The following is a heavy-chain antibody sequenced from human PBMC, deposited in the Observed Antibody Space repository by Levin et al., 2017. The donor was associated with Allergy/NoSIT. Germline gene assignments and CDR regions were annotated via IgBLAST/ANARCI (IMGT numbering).Heavy chain of an antibody. CDR1: GGSISSYY. Sequence: SETLSLTCTVSGGSISSYYWSWIRQPPGKGLEWIGYIYYSGSTNYNPSLKSRVTISVDTSKNQFSLKLSSVTAADTAVYYCAGHEQLGRSYYYYYGMDVWGQGTTVTVSS. D-gene: IGHD6-6*01. CDR2: IYYSGST. V-gene: IGHV4-59*01. J-gene: IGHJ6*02. CDR3: AGHEQLGRSYYYYYGMDV.